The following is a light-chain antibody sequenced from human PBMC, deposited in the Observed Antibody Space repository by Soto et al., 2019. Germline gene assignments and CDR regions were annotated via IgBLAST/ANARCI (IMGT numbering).Light chain of an antibody. Sequence: DIVMTHSPLSLPVTPGEPASISCRSSHSLLHSNGYNYLDWYLQKPGQSPQLLIYLGSNRASGVPDRFSGSGSGTDFTLKISRVEAEDVGVYYCMQALQTPLTFGGGTKVDI. J-gene: IGKJ4*01. CDR2: LGS. CDR1: HSLLHSNGYNY. V-gene: IGKV2-28*01. CDR3: MQALQTPLT.